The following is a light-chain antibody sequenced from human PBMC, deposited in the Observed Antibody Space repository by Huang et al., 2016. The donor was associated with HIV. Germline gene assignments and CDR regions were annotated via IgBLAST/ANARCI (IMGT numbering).Light chain of an antibody. J-gene: IGKJ1*01. CDR3: QQYEIWPPT. V-gene: IGKV3-15*01. Sequence: EIVMTQSPATLSVSPGERATLSCRASQSLTRNLAWYQQKPGQAPRLLIFGASTRAPGGEARCSDSGSGTEFTLTISSLQSEDSAVYCCQQYEIWPPTFGQGTKVEIK. CDR1: QSLTRN. CDR2: GAS.